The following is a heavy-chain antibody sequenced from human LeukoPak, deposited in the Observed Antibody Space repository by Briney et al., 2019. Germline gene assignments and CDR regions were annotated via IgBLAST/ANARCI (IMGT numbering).Heavy chain of an antibody. CDR2: ISRNSGYI. V-gene: IGHV3-9*01. CDR1: GFTFDDHA. J-gene: IGHJ6*02. Sequence: PGGSLRLSCAASGFTFDDHAMHWVRQAPGKGLEWVSGISRNSGYIGYADSVKGRFTISRDNSKNTLYLQMNSLRAEDTAVYYCARVLGDRSVYYYYYGMDVWGQGTTVTVSS. CDR3: ARVLGDRSVYYYYYGMDV. D-gene: IGHD3-10*01.